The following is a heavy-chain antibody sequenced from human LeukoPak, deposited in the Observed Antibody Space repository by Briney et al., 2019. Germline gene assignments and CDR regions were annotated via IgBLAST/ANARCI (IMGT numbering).Heavy chain of an antibody. D-gene: IGHD6-19*01. J-gene: IGHJ4*02. CDR2: IKNDGSGT. V-gene: IGHV3-74*01. CDR1: GYTFSSNW. Sequence: GGSLRLSCVASGYTFSSNWMHWVRQAPGKGLMWVSRIKNDGSGTYADSVKGRFTISRDNDKNTLYLQMNNLRVEDTAVYYCARAEVAGTFGYWGQGALVTVSS. CDR3: ARAEVAGTFGY.